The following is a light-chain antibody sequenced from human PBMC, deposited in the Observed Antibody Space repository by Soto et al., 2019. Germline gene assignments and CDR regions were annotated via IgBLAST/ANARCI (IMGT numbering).Light chain of an antibody. J-gene: IGKJ5*01. CDR2: AAS. CDR3: QQSYSTPLG. V-gene: IGKV1-39*01. Sequence: DIQMTQSPSSLSASVGDRVTITCRASQSISSYLNWYQQKPGKAPELLIYAASSLQSGVPSRFSGSGSGTDFTLTISCLQPEDFATYYCQQSYSTPLGFGQGTRLEI. CDR1: QSISSY.